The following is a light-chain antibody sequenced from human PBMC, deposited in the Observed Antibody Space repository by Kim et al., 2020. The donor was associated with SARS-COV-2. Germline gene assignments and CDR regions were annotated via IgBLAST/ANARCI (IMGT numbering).Light chain of an antibody. CDR2: GAS. J-gene: IGKJ4*01. V-gene: IGKV3D-15*01. Sequence: EIVLTQSPATLSVSPGERATLSCRASQSVDSNLAWYQQKRGQGPRLLIYGASNRATGIPARFSGRGSGTEFTLTISSLQSEDFAVYYCQQYNDWPALTFGGGTKVDIK. CDR1: QSVDSN. CDR3: QQYNDWPALT.